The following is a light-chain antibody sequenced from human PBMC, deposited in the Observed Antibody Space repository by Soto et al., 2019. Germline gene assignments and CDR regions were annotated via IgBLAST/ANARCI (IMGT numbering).Light chain of an antibody. CDR3: CSYAGSSTYV. CDR1: SSDVGNYNL. Sequence: QSALTQPASVSGSPGQSITISCTGTSSDVGNYNLVSRYHQHPGKAPKLVIYEGSMRPSGVSNRFSGSKSGNTASLTISGLKAEDEADYYCCSYAGSSTYVFGTGTKVTVL. CDR2: EGS. V-gene: IGLV2-23*01. J-gene: IGLJ1*01.